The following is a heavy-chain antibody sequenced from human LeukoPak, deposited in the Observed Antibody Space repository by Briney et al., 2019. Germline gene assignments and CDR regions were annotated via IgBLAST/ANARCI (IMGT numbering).Heavy chain of an antibody. CDR1: GFTFSSYA. D-gene: IGHD3-22*01. CDR2: ISYDGSNK. Sequence: GGSLRLSCAASGFTFSSYAMHWVRQAPGKGLEWVAVISYDGSNKYYADSVKGRFTISRDNSKNTLYLQMNSLRAEDTAVYYCASRFLGYYDSSGIFYWGQGTLVTVSS. CDR3: ASRFLGYYDSSGIFY. J-gene: IGHJ4*02. V-gene: IGHV3-30*04.